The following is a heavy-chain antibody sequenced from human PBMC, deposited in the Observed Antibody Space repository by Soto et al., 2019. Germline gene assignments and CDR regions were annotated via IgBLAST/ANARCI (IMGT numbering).Heavy chain of an antibody. CDR3: AKDNSPLTANNFDY. Sequence: EVQLLESGGGLVQPGGSLRLSCAASGFTFSSYAMSWVRQAPGKGLEWVSAISGSGGSTYYADSVKGRFTISSDNTNNKLYLQMNSLEAEDTAVYYWAKDNSPLTANNFDYWGQGTLVTVSS. D-gene: IGHD7-27*01. V-gene: IGHV3-23*01. CDR2: ISGSGGST. J-gene: IGHJ4*02. CDR1: GFTFSSYA.